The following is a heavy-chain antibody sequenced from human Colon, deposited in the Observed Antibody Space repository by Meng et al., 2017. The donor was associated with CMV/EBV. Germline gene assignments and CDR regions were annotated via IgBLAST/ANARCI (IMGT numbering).Heavy chain of an antibody. D-gene: IGHD2-2*01. V-gene: IGHV3-74*01. Sequence: GGSLRLSCAASGFTFSNYWMHWVRQAPGRGLVWVSRINPDGSSTNYADSVEGRFTISRDNTKNTLYLQMNSLIAEDTAVYYCAKGANCSSVTCRPYYFDYWGQGALVTVSS. CDR3: AKGANCSSVTCRPYYFDY. CDR1: GFTFSNYW. CDR2: INPDGSST. J-gene: IGHJ4*02.